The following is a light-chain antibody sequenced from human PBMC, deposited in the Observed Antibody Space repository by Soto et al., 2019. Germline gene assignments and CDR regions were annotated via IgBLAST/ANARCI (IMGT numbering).Light chain of an antibody. Sequence: EIVMTQSPATLSVSAGERATLSCRASQSVSSNLAWYQQKPGQAPRLLIYGASTRATGIPARFSGSGSGTEFTLTISSLRSEDFAVYYCQQYNNWPLTFGGGTKVDTK. CDR1: QSVSSN. J-gene: IGKJ4*01. CDR2: GAS. V-gene: IGKV3-15*01. CDR3: QQYNNWPLT.